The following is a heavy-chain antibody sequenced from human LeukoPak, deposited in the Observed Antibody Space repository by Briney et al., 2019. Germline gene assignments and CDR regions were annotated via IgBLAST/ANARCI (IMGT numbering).Heavy chain of an antibody. CDR2: IYYSGST. D-gene: IGHD6-19*01. V-gene: IGHV4-31*03. CDR3: ARLSKGSGWYVDY. CDR1: GGSISSGGYY. J-gene: IGHJ4*02. Sequence: SQTLSLTCTVSGGSISSGGYYWSWIRQHPGKGLEWIGYIYYSGSTYYNPSLKSRVTISVDTSKNQFSLKLSSVTAADTAVYYCARLSKGSGWYVDYWGQGTLVTVSS.